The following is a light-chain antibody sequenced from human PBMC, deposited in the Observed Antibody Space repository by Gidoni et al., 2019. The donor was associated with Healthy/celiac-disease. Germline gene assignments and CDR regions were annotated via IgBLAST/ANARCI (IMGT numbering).Light chain of an antibody. V-gene: IGKV1-5*03. J-gene: IGKJ1*01. CDR3: QQYNKWT. Sequence: DIQMTQSPSTLSASVGDRVNITCRASQSISSRLAWYQQKPGKAPKLLIYKASSLESGVPSRFSGSGSGTEFTLTISSLQPDDFATYYCQQYNKWTFGQGTKVEIK. CDR1: QSISSR. CDR2: KAS.